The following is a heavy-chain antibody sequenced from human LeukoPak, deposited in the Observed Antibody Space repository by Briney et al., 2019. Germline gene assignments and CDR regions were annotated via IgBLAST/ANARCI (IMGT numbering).Heavy chain of an antibody. Sequence: PSETLSLTCTVSGGSISGYYWSWIRQPPGKGLEWIGYIYNTGSTNYNPSLKSRVTISLDTSKNQFSLKLSSVAAADTAVYYCARDVPVYQWGQGTLVTVSS. CDR2: IYNTGST. D-gene: IGHD2-2*01. CDR1: GGSISGYY. V-gene: IGHV4-59*01. J-gene: IGHJ4*02. CDR3: ARDVPVYQ.